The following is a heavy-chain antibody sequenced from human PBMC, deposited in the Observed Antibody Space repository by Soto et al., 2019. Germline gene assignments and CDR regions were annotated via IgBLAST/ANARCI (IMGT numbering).Heavy chain of an antibody. CDR1: GYTFTSYG. D-gene: IGHD3-3*01. CDR3: ARAGSYDFWSGSTPWYYGMDA. J-gene: IGHJ6*02. V-gene: IGHV1-18*04. Sequence: ASVKVSCKSSGYTFTSYGISWVRQAPGQGLEWMGWISAYNGNTNYAQKLQGRVTMTTDTSTSTAYMELRSLRSDDTAVYYCARAGSYDFWSGSTPWYYGMDAWGQGTTVTVSS. CDR2: ISAYNGNT.